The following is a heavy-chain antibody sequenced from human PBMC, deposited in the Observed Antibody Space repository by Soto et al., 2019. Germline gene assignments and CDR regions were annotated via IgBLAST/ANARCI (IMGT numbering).Heavy chain of an antibody. J-gene: IGHJ4*02. V-gene: IGHV3-23*01. CDR1: GFPFSIYA. CDR3: AKDFEGARAS. CDR2: ISGSGGST. D-gene: IGHD3-16*01. Sequence: GGSLRLSCAASGFPFSIYAMSWVRQAPGKGLEWVSSISGSGGSTYYADSVKGRFTISRDNSKNTLYLQMNSLRAEDTAVYYCAKDFEGARASWGQGTWVTGSS.